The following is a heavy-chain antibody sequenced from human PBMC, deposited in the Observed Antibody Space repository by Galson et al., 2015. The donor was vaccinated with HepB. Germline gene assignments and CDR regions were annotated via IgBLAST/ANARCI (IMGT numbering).Heavy chain of an antibody. CDR1: GFTFRSYA. V-gene: IGHV3-23*01. CDR3: AKGNLYSTGWYDAFDI. J-gene: IGHJ3*02. D-gene: IGHD6-19*01. Sequence: SLRLSCAASGFTFRSYAMSWVRQAPGKGLEWVSAFSGSGSGGGTYYAGSLKGRFIISRDNSKNTLYLQLNSLRAEDTAVYYCAKGNLYSTGWYDAFDIWGQGTMVTVSP. CDR2: FSGSGSGGGT.